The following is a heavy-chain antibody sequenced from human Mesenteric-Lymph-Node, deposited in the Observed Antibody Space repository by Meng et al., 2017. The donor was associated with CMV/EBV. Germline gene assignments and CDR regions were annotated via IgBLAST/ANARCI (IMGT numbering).Heavy chain of an antibody. J-gene: IGHJ3*02. D-gene: IGHD3-10*01. CDR1: GFTFSDHY. V-gene: IGHV3-11*01. CDR2: IDSGGTT. Sequence: GESLKISCAASGFTFSDHYMSWVRQAPGKGLMWVSDIDSGGTTHYADSMKGRFTISRDNAKNSLYLQMNSLRAEDTAVYYCARDLSESGTHPRPFDSWGQGTMVTVSS. CDR3: ARDLSESGTHPRPFDS.